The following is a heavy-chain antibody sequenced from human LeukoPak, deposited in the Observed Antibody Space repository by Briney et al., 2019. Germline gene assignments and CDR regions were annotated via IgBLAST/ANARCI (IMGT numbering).Heavy chain of an antibody. CDR1: GFTFGDYA. J-gene: IGHJ4*02. D-gene: IGHD5-18*01. Sequence: GGSLRLSCTASGFTFGDYAMSWVRQAPGKGLEWVGFIRSKAYGGTTEYAASVKGRFTISRDDSKGIAYLQMNSLKTEDTAVYYCTLTYSYGRRDYFDYWGQGTLVTVSS. V-gene: IGHV3-49*04. CDR3: TLTYSYGRRDYFDY. CDR2: IRSKAYGGTT.